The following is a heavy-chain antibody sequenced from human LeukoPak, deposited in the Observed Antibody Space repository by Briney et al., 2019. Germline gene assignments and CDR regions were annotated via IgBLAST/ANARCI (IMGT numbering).Heavy chain of an antibody. CDR3: AKDSYDSSGYHLGFDY. CDR2: ISWNSGSI. V-gene: IGHV3-9*01. Sequence: PGGSLRLSCAASGFTFDDYAMHWVRQVPGKGLEWVSGISWNSGSIGYADSVKGRFTISRDNAKNSLYLQMNSLRAEDTALYYCAKDSYDSSGYHLGFDYWGQGTLVTVSS. J-gene: IGHJ4*02. CDR1: GFTFDDYA. D-gene: IGHD3-22*01.